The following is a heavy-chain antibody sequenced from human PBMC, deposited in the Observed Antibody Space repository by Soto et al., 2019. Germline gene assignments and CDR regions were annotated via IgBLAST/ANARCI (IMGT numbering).Heavy chain of an antibody. J-gene: IGHJ1*01. CDR3: AREGSCYNW. CDR1: GGSFSSFG. D-gene: IGHD5-12*01. V-gene: IGHV1-69*13. CDR2: IIPVFGRP. Sequence: SVKVSCKASGGSFSSFGISWVRQAPGQGLEWMGGIIPVFGRPNYAQRFRGRLTITADESTNTVYLELIDLRSEDTAVYYCAREGSCYNWWGQGPQLTFSS.